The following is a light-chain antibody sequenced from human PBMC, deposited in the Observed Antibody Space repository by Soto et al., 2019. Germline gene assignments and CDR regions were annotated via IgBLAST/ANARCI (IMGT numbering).Light chain of an antibody. CDR2: EVS. CDR1: SSDVGGYKY. Sequence: QSVLTRPASVSGSPGQSITISCTGTSSDVGGYKYVSWYQHHPGKAPKLMIYEVSNRPSGVSNRFSGSKSGNTASLTISGLQAEDEADYYCMSYTDSASLVFGTGTKVTV. CDR3: MSYTDSASLV. J-gene: IGLJ1*01. V-gene: IGLV2-14*01.